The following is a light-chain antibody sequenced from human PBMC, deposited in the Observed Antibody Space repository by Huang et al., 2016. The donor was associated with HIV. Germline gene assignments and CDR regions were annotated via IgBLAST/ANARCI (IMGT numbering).Light chain of an antibody. CDR2: GAS. CDR1: QSVGNRY. Sequence: EIVLPQSPGTLSLSSGDSPTLACRVRQSVGNRYVAWYQRKPGQAPMRLIYGASSSATGIPDRFSDSGSGTDFTLTSSELEPEDLAVYYWRHCDGSPPEFTFGGGSKVEIK. CDR3: RHCDGSPPEFT. J-gene: IGKJ4*01. V-gene: IGKV3-20*01.